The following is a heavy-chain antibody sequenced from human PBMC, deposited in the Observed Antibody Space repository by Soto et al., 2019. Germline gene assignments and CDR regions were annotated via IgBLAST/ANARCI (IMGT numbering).Heavy chain of an antibody. CDR1: GFTFSIYA. J-gene: IGHJ3*02. D-gene: IGHD1-26*01. V-gene: IGHV3-23*01. Sequence: GGSLRLSCAASGFTFSIYAMSWFRQAPGKGLEWVSAISGSGGSTYYADSVKGRFTISRDNSKNTLYLQMNSLRAEDTAVYYCAKDFGISIVGGTRYDAFDIWGQGTMVTVSS. CDR3: AKDFGISIVGGTRYDAFDI. CDR2: ISGSGGST.